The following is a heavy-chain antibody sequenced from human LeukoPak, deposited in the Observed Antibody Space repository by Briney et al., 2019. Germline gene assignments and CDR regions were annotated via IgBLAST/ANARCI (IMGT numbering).Heavy chain of an antibody. CDR3: ARAQLEYCSTTSCYVFDS. CDR1: GFTFSIYG. D-gene: IGHD2-2*01. CDR2: ISFDGSDT. Sequence: GGSLRLSCAAPGFTFSIYGMRWVRQAPGKGLEWVSVISFDGSDTYYADSVKGRFTISADISKNTLYLEMNSLRADDTAMYYCARAQLEYCSTTSCYVFDSWGQGTLVTVSS. J-gene: IGHJ4*02. V-gene: IGHV3-30*19.